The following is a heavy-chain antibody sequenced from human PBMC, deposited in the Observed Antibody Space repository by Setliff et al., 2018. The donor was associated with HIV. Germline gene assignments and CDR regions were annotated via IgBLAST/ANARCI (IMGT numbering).Heavy chain of an antibody. D-gene: IGHD1-1*01. CDR2: INAHNGNI. CDR3: ARAAGYQLLG. Sequence: ASVKVSCKTSGYTFTNYGISWVRQTPRQGLEWMGWINAHNGNIKYAQKFQGRVTVTTDTSTSTGYMELKSLTSDDTAVYYCARAAGYQLLGWGQGTLVTVAS. J-gene: IGHJ4*02. CDR1: GYTFTNYG. V-gene: IGHV1-18*01.